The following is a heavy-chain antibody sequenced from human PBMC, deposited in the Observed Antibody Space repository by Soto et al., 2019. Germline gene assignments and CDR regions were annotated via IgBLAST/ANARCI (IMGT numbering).Heavy chain of an antibody. CDR1: GFTFSSYA. D-gene: IGHD3-3*01. Sequence: GGSLRLSCAASGFTFSSYAMSWVRQAPGKGLEWVSAISGSGGSTYYADSVKGRFTISRDNSKNTLYLQMNSLRAEDTAVYYCAKVYVHDYDFWSGYYTRDPNWFDPWGQGTLVTVSS. CDR2: ISGSGGST. V-gene: IGHV3-23*01. CDR3: AKVYVHDYDFWSGYYTRDPNWFDP. J-gene: IGHJ5*02.